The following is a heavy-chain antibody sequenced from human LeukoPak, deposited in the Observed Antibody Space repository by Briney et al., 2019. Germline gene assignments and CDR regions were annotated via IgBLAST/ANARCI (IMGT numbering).Heavy chain of an antibody. J-gene: IGHJ5*02. D-gene: IGHD6-19*01. CDR3: ARGSGYSGWYSFNWFDP. V-gene: IGHV1-8*01. Sequence: ASVKVSCKASGYTFTSYDINWVRQATGQGLEWMGWMNPNSGNTGYAQKFQGRVTMTRNTSISTAYMELSSLRSEDTAVYYCARGSGYSGWYSFNWFDPWGQGTLVTVSS. CDR1: GYTFTSYD. CDR2: MNPNSGNT.